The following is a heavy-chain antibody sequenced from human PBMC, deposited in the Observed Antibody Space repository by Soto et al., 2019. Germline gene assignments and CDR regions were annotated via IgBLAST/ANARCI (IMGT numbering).Heavy chain of an antibody. J-gene: IGHJ4*02. CDR3: ARELGYYFDY. V-gene: IGHV4-30-2*01. CDR2: IYHGGNS. CDR1: GGSISSGGYS. Sequence: SETLSLTCAVSGGSISSGGYSWSWIRQPPGKVLEWIVYIYHGGNSYYNPSLKSRVTISIDSSHNQFSLKLSSVTSAYTAVYYCARELGYYFDYWGQGTLVTVSS.